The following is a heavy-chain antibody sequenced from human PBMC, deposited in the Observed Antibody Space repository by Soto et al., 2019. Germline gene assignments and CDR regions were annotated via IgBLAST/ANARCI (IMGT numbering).Heavy chain of an antibody. Sequence: QVQLVESGGGVVQPGRSLRLSCAASGFTFSSYGMHWVRQAPGKGLEWVAVISYDGSNKYYADSVKGRFTISRDNSKNTLYLQMNSLRTEDTAVYYSASNGVLHDCIWGSYPFDYWGQGTLVTVSS. CDR2: ISYDGSNK. D-gene: IGHD3-16*02. CDR3: ASNGVLHDCIWGSYPFDY. V-gene: IGHV3-30*03. J-gene: IGHJ4*02. CDR1: GFTFSSYG.